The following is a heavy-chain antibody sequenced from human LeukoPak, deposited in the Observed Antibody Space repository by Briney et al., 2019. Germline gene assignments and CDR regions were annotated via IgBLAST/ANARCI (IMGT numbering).Heavy chain of an antibody. CDR1: GYTLTGYY. V-gene: IGHV1-2*02. D-gene: IGHD4-17*01. J-gene: IGHJ3*02. CDR3: ARDYGDHEDAFDI. CDR2: INPNSGGT. Sequence: GASVKVSCKASGYTLTGYYMHWVRQAPGQGLEWMGWINPNSGGTNYAQKFQGRVTMTRDTSISTAYMELSRLRSDDTAVYYCARDYGDHEDAFDIWGQGTMVTVSS.